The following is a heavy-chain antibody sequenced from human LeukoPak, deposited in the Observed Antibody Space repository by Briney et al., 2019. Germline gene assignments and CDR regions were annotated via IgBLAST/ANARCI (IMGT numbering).Heavy chain of an antibody. CDR3: ARGQSLLPYYYYGMDV. Sequence: ASVNVSCKASGYTFTSYDINWVRPATGQGLAWMGWMNPNSGNTGYAQKFQGRVTMTRNTSISTAYMELSSLRSEDTAGYYCARGQSLLPYYYYGMDVWGQGTTVTVSS. D-gene: IGHD1-26*01. J-gene: IGHJ6*02. CDR2: MNPNSGNT. CDR1: GYTFTSYD. V-gene: IGHV1-8*01.